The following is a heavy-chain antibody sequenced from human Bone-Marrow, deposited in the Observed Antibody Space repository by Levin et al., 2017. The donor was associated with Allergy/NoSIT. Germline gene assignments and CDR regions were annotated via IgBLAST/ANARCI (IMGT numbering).Heavy chain of an antibody. CDR2: VSRSGTYT. CDR3: ARGVFSGDAFDI. D-gene: IGHD3-3*02. J-gene: IGHJ3*02. Sequence: GGSLRLSCAASGFSFSDYYMTWIRQAPGKGLEWVSYVSRSGTYTNYADSVTGRFTISRDDAKSSLYLQMNNLRAEDTGVYFCARGVFSGDAFDIWGQGTRVVV. CDR1: GFSFSDYY. V-gene: IGHV3-11*05.